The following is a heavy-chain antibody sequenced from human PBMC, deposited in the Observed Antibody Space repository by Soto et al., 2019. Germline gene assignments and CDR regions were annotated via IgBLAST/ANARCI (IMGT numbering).Heavy chain of an antibody. V-gene: IGHV3-33*01. CDR1: GFTFSSYA. D-gene: IGHD1-26*01. Sequence: QVLLVESGGGVVQPGRSLTLSCAASGFTFSSYAMHWVRQAPGKGLEWVAAIWYDGNNKYYADSVKGRFTISRDNSKNMTYLQMNSLRVEDTAVYYCARRAEGSWYWIDPWGQGTLVTVSS. CDR2: IWYDGNNK. CDR3: ARRAEGSWYWIDP. J-gene: IGHJ5*02.